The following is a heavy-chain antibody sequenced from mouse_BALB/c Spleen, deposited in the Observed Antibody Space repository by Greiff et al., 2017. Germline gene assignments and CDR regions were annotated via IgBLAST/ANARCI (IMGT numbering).Heavy chain of an antibody. CDR1: EFTFTDYY. Sequence: EVKLVESGGGLVQPGGSLRLSCATSEFTFTDYYMSWVRQPPGKALEWLGFIRNKANGYTSEYSASVKGLFTISRDNSQSILYLQMHTMRSENSATYYWARDMGDGSITNVFDYWGQGTTLTVSA. D-gene: IGHD2-4*01. J-gene: IGHJ2*01. CDR2: IRNKANGYTS. CDR3: ARDMGDGSITNVFDY. V-gene: IGHV7-3*02.